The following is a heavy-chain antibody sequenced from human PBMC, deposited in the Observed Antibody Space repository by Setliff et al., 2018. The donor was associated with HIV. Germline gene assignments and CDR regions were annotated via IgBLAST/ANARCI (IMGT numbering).Heavy chain of an antibody. D-gene: IGHD3-10*01. Sequence: SETLSLTCALFGYSISNGNYWGWIRQPSGKGLEWIGSIYHSGSTFYNPSLRSRVTISVDTSQDQFSRRLTSVTAADTAVYYCAARNSGNPTRHFDYWGQGTLFTVSS. V-gene: IGHV4-38-2*01. CDR3: AARNSGNPTRHFDY. J-gene: IGHJ4*02. CDR1: GYSISNGNY. CDR2: IYHSGST.